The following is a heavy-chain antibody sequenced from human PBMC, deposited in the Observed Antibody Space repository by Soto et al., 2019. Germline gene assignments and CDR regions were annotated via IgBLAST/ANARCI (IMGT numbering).Heavy chain of an antibody. CDR2: IYYSGST. CDR3: ARGTLKEYCSGGSCQYCYYGMDV. CDR1: GGSISSGGYY. Sequence: PSETLSLTCTVSGGSISSGGYYWSWIRQHPGKGLEWIGYIYYSGSTYYNPSLKSRVTISVDTSKNQFSLKLSSVTAADTAVYYCARGTLKEYCSGGSCQYCYYGMDVWGQGTTVTVSS. V-gene: IGHV4-31*03. D-gene: IGHD2-15*01. J-gene: IGHJ6*02.